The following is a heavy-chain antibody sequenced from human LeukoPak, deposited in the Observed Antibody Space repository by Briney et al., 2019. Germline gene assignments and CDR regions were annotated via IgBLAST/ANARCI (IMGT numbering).Heavy chain of an antibody. CDR3: ARDGNAYSSSWSYYYGMDV. D-gene: IGHD6-13*01. CDR1: GYTFTGYY. J-gene: IGHJ6*02. V-gene: IGHV1-18*04. Sequence: ASVKVSCKASGYTFTGYYMHWVRQAPGQGLEWMGWISAYNGNTNYAQKLQGRVTMTTDTSTSTAYMELRSLRSDDTAVYYCARDGNAYSSSWSYYYGMDVWGQGTTVTVSS. CDR2: ISAYNGNT.